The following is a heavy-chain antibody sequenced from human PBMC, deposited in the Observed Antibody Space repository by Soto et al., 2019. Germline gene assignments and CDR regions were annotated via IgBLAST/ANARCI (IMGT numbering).Heavy chain of an antibody. J-gene: IGHJ4*02. CDR2: MYNSGST. CDR1: GASISSYY. Sequence: PSETLSLTCTVSGASISSYYWSWIRQPPGKGLEWVGHMYNSGSTNYNPSLKRRVTISVDTSKNQFSLKLASVTAADTAVYYCATSLRPAGFDYWGQGTQVTVSS. V-gene: IGHV4-59*03. CDR3: ATSLRPAGFDY.